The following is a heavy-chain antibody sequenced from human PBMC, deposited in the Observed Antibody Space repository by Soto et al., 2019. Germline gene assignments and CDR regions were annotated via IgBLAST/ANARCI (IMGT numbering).Heavy chain of an antibody. CDR1: EFSFISYW. J-gene: IGHJ6*02. D-gene: IGHD2-15*01. V-gene: IGHV5-51*01. CDR3: ARHLIDRIVSLPDYFFFYGLDV. CDR2: IQPGDSDT. Sequence: GESLKISCKGSEFSFISYWIGWVRQMPGPGMEWMGIIQPGDSDTRYSPSFQGQVTISADKSISTVFLQWNSLEASDTAIYYCARHLIDRIVSLPDYFFFYGLDVWGQGTTVTVSS.